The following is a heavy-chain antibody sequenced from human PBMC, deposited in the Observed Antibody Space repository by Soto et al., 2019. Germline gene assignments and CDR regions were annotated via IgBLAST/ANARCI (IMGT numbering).Heavy chain of an antibody. CDR3: ASIYTIFGVADHYYYGMDV. D-gene: IGHD3-3*01. V-gene: IGHV1-69*06. J-gene: IGHJ6*02. CDR1: GGTFSSYA. Sequence: VASVKVSCKASGGTFSSYAISWVRQAPGQGLEWMGGIIPIFGTANYAQKFQGRVTITADKSTSTAYMELSSLRSEDTAVYYCASIYTIFGVADHYYYGMDVWGQGTTVTSP. CDR2: IIPIFGTA.